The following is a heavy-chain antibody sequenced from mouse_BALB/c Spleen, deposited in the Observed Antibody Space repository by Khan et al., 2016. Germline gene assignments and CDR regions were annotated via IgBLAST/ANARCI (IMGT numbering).Heavy chain of an antibody. CDR1: GYSIPSHYS. CDR3: ATSTSGYWYYFDY. Sequence: EVQLQESGPDLVKPPQSLSLTCTVTGYSIPSHYSWHWIRHFPGNKLEWMGYIHYSGSTNYNPSLKSRIFITRDTSKNQFFLQLNSVTTEDTATYYCATSTSGYWYYFDYWGQGTTLTVSS. CDR2: IHYSGST. J-gene: IGHJ2*01. D-gene: IGHD3-1*01. V-gene: IGHV3-1*02.